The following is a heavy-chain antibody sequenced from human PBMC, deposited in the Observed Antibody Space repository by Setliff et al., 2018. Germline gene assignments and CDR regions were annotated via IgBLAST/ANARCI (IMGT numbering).Heavy chain of an antibody. V-gene: IGHV4-59*08. CDR3: ARHTKQWLSRGYYYYYYMDV. Sequence: SETLSLTCTVSGGSISSYYWSWIRQPPGKGLEWIGYIYYSGSTNYNPSLKSRVTISVDTSKNQFSLKLGSVTAADTAVYYCARHTKQWLSRGYYYYYYMDVWGKGTTVTVS. CDR1: GGSISSYY. CDR2: IYYSGST. D-gene: IGHD6-19*01. J-gene: IGHJ6*03.